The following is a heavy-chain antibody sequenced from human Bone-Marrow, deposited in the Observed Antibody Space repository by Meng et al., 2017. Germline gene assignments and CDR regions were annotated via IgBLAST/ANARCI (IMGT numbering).Heavy chain of an antibody. D-gene: IGHD5-12*01. V-gene: IGHV1-2*02. CDR1: GYTFSDYS. Sequence: ASVKVSCKASGYTFSDYSMHWVRQAPGQGLEWMGWINPDSGDTNYALRFQGRVTMTRDTSISTAYMELSRLRSDDTALYYCARVMRPLNSGYTGYDFDYWGQGKLVTVSS. CDR2: INPDSGDT. J-gene: IGHJ4*02. CDR3: ARVMRPLNSGYTGYDFDY.